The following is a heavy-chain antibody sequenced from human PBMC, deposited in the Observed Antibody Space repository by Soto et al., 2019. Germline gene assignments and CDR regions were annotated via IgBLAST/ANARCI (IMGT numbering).Heavy chain of an antibody. CDR1: GYTFINYG. Sequence: ASVKVSCKASGYTFINYGIRWVRQAPGQGLEWMGWTTPYNGNTNYAQEFQGRVTKTRDTSISTAYMELSRLRSDDTAVYYCARGDYDILTGYLYYFDYWGQGTLVTVSS. CDR3: ARGDYDILTGYLYYFDY. J-gene: IGHJ4*02. D-gene: IGHD3-9*01. V-gene: IGHV1-18*01. CDR2: TTPYNGNT.